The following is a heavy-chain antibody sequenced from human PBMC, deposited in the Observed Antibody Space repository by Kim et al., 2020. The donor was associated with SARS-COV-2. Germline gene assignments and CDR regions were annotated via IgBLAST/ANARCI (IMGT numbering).Heavy chain of an antibody. Sequence: GGSLRLSCAASGFTFSDYYMTWIRQAPGKGLECVSYISSSSSYTNYADSVKGRFTISRDNAKNSLYLQMNSLRVEDTAVYYCARDARTWNYYYYGMDVWGQGTTVTVSS. CDR1: GFTFSDYY. CDR2: ISSSSSYT. V-gene: IGHV3-11*06. D-gene: IGHD1-1*01. J-gene: IGHJ6*02. CDR3: ARDARTWNYYYYGMDV.